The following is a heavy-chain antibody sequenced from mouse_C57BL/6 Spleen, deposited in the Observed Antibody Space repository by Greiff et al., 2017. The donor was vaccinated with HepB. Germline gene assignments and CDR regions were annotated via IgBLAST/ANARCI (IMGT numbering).Heavy chain of an antibody. CDR2: IYPGDGDT. V-gene: IGHV1-82*01. Sequence: LVESGPELVKPGASVKISCKASGYAFSSSWMNWVKQRPGKGLEWIGRIYPGDGDTNYNGKFKGKATLTADKSSSAAYMQLSSLTSEDSAVYFCARGGPYYFDYWGQGTTLTVSS. CDR1: GYAFSSSW. J-gene: IGHJ2*01. CDR3: ARGGPYYFDY.